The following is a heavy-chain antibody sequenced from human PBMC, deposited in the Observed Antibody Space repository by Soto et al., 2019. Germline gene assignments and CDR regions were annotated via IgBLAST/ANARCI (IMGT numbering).Heavy chain of an antibody. CDR2: MNPYNGNT. D-gene: IGHD3-10*01. CDR1: GYTFTNYD. Sequence: QVQLVQSGAEVKKPGASVKVSCRASGYTFTNYDINWVRQASGQGLEWMGWMNPYNGNTGYAQNFQGRVTLTRNTSISTAYMELSSLRSEDTAVYYCARGPGDLGYFDYWGQGALVTVSS. V-gene: IGHV1-8*01. CDR3: ARGPGDLGYFDY. J-gene: IGHJ4*02.